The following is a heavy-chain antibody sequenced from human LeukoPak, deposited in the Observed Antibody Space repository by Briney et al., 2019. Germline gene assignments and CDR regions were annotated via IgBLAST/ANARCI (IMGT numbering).Heavy chain of an antibody. D-gene: IGHD6-19*01. CDR1: GGSISSYY. CDR3: ARAIAVASTWGSYYFDY. CDR2: IYYSGST. J-gene: IGHJ4*02. V-gene: IGHV4-59*01. Sequence: SETLSLTCTVSGGSISSYYWSWIRQPPGKGLEWIGYIYYSGSTNYNPSLKSRVTISVDTSKNQFSLKLSSVTAADTAVYYCARAIAVASTWGSYYFDYWGQGTLVTVSS.